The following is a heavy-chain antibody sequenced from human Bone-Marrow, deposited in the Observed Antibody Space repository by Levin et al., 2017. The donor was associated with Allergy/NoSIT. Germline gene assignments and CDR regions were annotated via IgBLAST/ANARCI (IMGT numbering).Heavy chain of an antibody. D-gene: IGHD5-24*01. J-gene: IGHJ4*02. Sequence: TGESLKISCAASGFTFSTYGMHWVRQAPGKGLDWVAIMSYDGGHKYYADSVKGRFTISRDNSMNTLYLQMNSLRAEDTAVYYCAKDEGGGMATSDYWGQGTLVTVSS. CDR3: AKDEGGGMATSDY. CDR1: GFTFSTYG. CDR2: MSYDGGHK. V-gene: IGHV3-30*18.